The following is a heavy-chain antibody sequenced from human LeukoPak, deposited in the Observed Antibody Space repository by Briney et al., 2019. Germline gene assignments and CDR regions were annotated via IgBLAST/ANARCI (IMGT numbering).Heavy chain of an antibody. J-gene: IGHJ4*02. CDR3: ARVTSSGYRFDY. Sequence: SQTLSLTCTVSGGSISSGGYYWSWIRQHPGKGLEWIGYIYYSGSTYYNPSLKSRVTISVDTSKNQFSLKLSSVTAADTAVYYCARVTSSGYRFDYWGLGTLVTVSS. CDR1: GGSISSGGYY. V-gene: IGHV4-31*03. D-gene: IGHD3-22*01. CDR2: IYYSGST.